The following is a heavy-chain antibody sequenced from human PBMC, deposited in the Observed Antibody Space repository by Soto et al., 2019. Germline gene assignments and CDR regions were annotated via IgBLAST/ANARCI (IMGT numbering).Heavy chain of an antibody. D-gene: IGHD3-16*01. V-gene: IGHV4-59*01. CDR1: GASMINYY. Sequence: SETLSLTCSVSGASMINYYGSWVRQTPEKGMEWIGYMYYSETSNYNSSLKSRVTISVDTSKNQFSLKLRSVTAADTATYYCVRSGHSFGGVSWGLGTLVTVYS. J-gene: IGHJ4*02. CDR2: MYYSETS. CDR3: VRSGHSFGGVS.